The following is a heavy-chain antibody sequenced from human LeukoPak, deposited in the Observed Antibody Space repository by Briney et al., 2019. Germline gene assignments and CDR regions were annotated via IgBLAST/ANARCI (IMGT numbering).Heavy chain of an antibody. CDR3: ARGTGDNLYNWFDS. J-gene: IGHJ5*01. V-gene: IGHV3-64*02. D-gene: IGHD4-17*01. Sequence: GGSLRLSCGASGFSFSSSVMHWVRQAPGKGLEYVSAISSNGDFTYYVDSVKGRFIISRDNSKNTIYLQLGGLRDEDTAVYYCARGTGDNLYNWFDSWGQGTLVTVSS. CDR2: ISSNGDFT. CDR1: GFSFSSSV.